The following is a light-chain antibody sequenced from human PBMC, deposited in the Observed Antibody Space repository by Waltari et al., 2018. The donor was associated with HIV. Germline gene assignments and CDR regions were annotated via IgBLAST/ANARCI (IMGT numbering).Light chain of an antibody. Sequence: IQMTQSPSSLAASGGDRVTITCRASQGIRNDLGWYQQKPGKAPKLLVYAASSLQSGVPSRFSGSGSGTDFTLTISSLQPEDFATYYCLQDYNYPYSFGQGTKLEIK. J-gene: IGKJ2*03. CDR1: QGIRND. CDR3: LQDYNYPYS. V-gene: IGKV1-6*01. CDR2: AAS.